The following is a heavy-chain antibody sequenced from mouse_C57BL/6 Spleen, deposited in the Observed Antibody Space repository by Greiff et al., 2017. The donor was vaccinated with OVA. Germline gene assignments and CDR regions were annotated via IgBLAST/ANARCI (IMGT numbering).Heavy chain of an antibody. Sequence: EVMLVESGGGLVQPGGSMKLSCVASGFTFSNYWMNWVRQSPEKGLEWVAQIRLKSDNYATHYAESVKGRFTISRDDSKSSVYLQMNNLRAEDTGIYYCTLQLTGTEYYYAMDYWGQGTSVTVSS. J-gene: IGHJ4*01. CDR3: TLQLTGTEYYYAMDY. V-gene: IGHV6-3*01. D-gene: IGHD4-1*01. CDR1: GFTFSNYW. CDR2: IRLKSDNYAT.